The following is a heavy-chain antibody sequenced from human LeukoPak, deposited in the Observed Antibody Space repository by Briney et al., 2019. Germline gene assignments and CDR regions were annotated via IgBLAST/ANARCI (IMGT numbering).Heavy chain of an antibody. CDR1: GFPFSSYW. J-gene: IGHJ4*02. CDR3: TRVGYINEGIDY. Sequence: GGSLRLSCVASGFPFSSYWMTWVPRAPGKGLEWVANIKQDGSKKSYVDSVKGRFTISRDNAKNSLYLQMNSLRAEDTAIYYCTRVGYINEGIDYWGQGTLVTVSS. V-gene: IGHV3-7*04. D-gene: IGHD4-11*01. CDR2: IKQDGSKK.